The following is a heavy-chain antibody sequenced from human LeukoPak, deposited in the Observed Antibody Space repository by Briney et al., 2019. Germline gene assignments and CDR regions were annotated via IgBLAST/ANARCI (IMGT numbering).Heavy chain of an antibody. J-gene: IGHJ4*02. CDR1: GGSISSYY. V-gene: IGHV4-4*07. CDR2: IYASGST. CDR3: ARGRGSSWYYFDY. D-gene: IGHD6-13*01. Sequence: SETLSLTCTVSGGSISSYYWSWIRQPAGKGLEWIGRIYASGSTNYNPSLKGGVTMSVDTSKNQFSLQLGSVTAADTAVYYCARGRGSSWYYFDYWGQGTLVTVSS.